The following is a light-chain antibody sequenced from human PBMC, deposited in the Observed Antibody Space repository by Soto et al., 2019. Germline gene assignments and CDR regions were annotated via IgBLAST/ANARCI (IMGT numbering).Light chain of an antibody. CDR3: QQYYSYPIT. Sequence: DIQLTQSPSFLSASVGDRVTLTCRASQGISSFLAWYQQKPGKAPKLLIYAASTLQSGVPSRFSGSGSGTDFTLTISCLQSEDFATYYCQQYYSYPITFGQGTRLEIK. CDR1: QGISSF. J-gene: IGKJ5*01. V-gene: IGKV1-9*01. CDR2: AAS.